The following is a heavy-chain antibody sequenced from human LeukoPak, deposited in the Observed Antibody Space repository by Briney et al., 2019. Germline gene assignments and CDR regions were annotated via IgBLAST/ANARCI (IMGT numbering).Heavy chain of an antibody. V-gene: IGHV4-59*01. CDR3: ARKGGHFDY. J-gene: IGHJ4*02. Sequence: PRTLSLTCTVSTDSLNYYYWSWVRQSPGQGLEWIGYVYYNGNAKYNPSLMRRVTISVDMAKEEFSLKVRSVTAAGTGIYYCARKGGHFDYWGQGTLVTVSS. D-gene: IGHD2-15*01. CDR2: VYYNGNA. CDR1: TDSLNYYY.